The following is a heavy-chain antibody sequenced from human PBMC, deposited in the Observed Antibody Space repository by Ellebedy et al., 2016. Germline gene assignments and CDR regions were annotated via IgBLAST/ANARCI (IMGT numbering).Heavy chain of an antibody. CDR3: ARGDYYDSSGYGYIWFDP. CDR2: IYPGDSDT. Sequence: GESLKISCKGSGYSFTSYWIGWVRQMPGKGLEWMGIIYPGDSDTRYSPSFQGQVTISADKSISTAYLQWSSLKASDTAMYYCARGDYYDSSGYGYIWFDPWGQGTLVTVSS. D-gene: IGHD3-22*01. J-gene: IGHJ5*02. V-gene: IGHV5-51*01. CDR1: GYSFTSYW.